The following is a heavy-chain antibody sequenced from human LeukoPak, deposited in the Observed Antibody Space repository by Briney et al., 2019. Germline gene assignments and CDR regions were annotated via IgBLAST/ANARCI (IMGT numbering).Heavy chain of an antibody. J-gene: IGHJ3*02. D-gene: IGHD2-21*01. Sequence: SGPVLVKPTETLTLTCTVSGFSLSNARMGVSWIRQPPGKALEWLAHLFSNDEKSYNTSLKSRLTISKETSKSQVVLTMTNMDPVDTATYYCARIETLAYCGGDCYHYDAFDIWGQGTMVTVSS. CDR3: ARIETLAYCGGDCYHYDAFDI. V-gene: IGHV2-26*01. CDR2: LFSNDEK. CDR1: GFSLSNARMG.